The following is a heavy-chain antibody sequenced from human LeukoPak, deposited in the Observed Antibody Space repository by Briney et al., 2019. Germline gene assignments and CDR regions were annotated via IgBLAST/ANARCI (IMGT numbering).Heavy chain of an antibody. D-gene: IGHD3-16*01. CDR2: TYYRSKWYN. J-gene: IGHJ6*02. V-gene: IGHV6-1*01. CDR3: ARSLRLGELTGFYCYYYGMDV. CDR1: GDSVSSNSAA. Sequence: SQTLSLTCAISGDSVSSNSAAWNWIRQSPSRGLEWLGRTYYRSKWYNDYAVSVKSRITINPDTSKNLFSLQLNSVTPEDTAVYYCARSLRLGELTGFYCYYYGMDVWGQGTTVTVSS.